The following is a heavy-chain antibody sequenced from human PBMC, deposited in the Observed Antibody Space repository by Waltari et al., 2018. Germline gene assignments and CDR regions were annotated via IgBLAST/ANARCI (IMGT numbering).Heavy chain of an antibody. CDR1: GFTFSHHA. CDR2: ISKAAVTT. D-gene: IGHD2-15*01. V-gene: IGHV3-23*01. J-gene: IGHJ4*02. Sequence: EVQLLESGGNLVQPRGSLRLSCAASGFTFSHHAMTWVRQAPGKGLEWVGSISKAAVTTWHTDSVKGRFTISRDNARNTLYLQMDNLRVEDTAVYYCARYCSGSCYRGLDYWGRGTLVTASS. CDR3: ARYCSGSCYRGLDY.